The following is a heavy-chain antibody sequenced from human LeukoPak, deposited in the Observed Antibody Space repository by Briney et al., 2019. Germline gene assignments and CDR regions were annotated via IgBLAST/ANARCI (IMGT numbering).Heavy chain of an antibody. D-gene: IGHD6-13*01. CDR1: GFTFSSFG. CDR2: ILYEDK. V-gene: IGHV3-33*05. Sequence: GGSLRLSCAASGFTFSSFGMHWVRQAPGRGLEWVALILYEDKYYADSVKGRFTISRDNAENTLYMRMNSLRPEDTAVYYCARGYYSSSRFDSWGQGTLVTVSS. CDR3: ARGYYSSSRFDS. J-gene: IGHJ4*02.